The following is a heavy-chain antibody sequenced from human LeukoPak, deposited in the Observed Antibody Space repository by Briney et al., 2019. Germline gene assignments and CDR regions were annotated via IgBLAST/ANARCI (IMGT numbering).Heavy chain of an antibody. J-gene: IGHJ6*02. CDR2: ISYDGSNK. CDR1: GFTFSSYG. CDR3: AKDLGTYNNYYYYGMDV. D-gene: IGHD7-27*01. Sequence: PGGSLRLSCAASGFTFSSYGMHWVRQAPGKGLEWVAVISYDGSNKYYADSVKGRFTISRDNSKNTLYLQMNSLRAEDTAVYYCAKDLGTYNNYYYYGMDVWGQGTTVTVSS. V-gene: IGHV3-30*18.